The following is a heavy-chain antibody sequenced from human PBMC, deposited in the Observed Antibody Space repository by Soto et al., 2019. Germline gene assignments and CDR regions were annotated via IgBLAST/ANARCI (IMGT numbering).Heavy chain of an antibody. J-gene: IGHJ4*02. V-gene: IGHV4-30-2*01. Sequence: PPGKGLEWIGYIYHSGSTYYNPSLKSRVTISVDRSKNQFSLKLSSVTAADTAVYYCASLTIFGPPAFEYWGQGTPVTVSS. D-gene: IGHD3-3*01. CDR3: ASLTIFGPPAFEY. CDR2: IYHSGST.